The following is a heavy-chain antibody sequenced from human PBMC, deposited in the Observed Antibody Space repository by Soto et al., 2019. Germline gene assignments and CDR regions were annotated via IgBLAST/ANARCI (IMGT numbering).Heavy chain of an antibody. CDR3: ARGAHSGWYVDWYFDL. CDR1: GGSFSGYY. D-gene: IGHD6-19*01. Sequence: QVQLQQWGAGLLKPSETLSLTCAVYGGSFSGYYWSWIRQPPGKGLEWIGEINHSGSTNYNPSLNSRVTISVDTSKNQFSLKLSSVTAADTAVYYCARGAHSGWYVDWYFDLWGRGTLVTVSS. CDR2: INHSGST. V-gene: IGHV4-34*01. J-gene: IGHJ2*01.